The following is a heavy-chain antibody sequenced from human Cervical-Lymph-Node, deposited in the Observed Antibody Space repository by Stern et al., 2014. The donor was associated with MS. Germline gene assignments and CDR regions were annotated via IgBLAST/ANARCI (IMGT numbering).Heavy chain of an antibody. Sequence: QVQLVESGGGVVQPGRSLRLSCAASGFTFSSYGMHWVRQAPGQGLEWVAVTSSDGTTKYYADSVKGRFTVSRDNSKNTLSLQMSSLRAEDTAVYYCAKDLDNGIKAFDSHYYYGMDVWGQGTSVTVSS. CDR3: AKDLDNGIKAFDSHYYYGMDV. CDR2: TSSDGTTK. J-gene: IGHJ6*02. CDR1: GFTFSSYG. D-gene: IGHD4-17*01. V-gene: IGHV3-30*18.